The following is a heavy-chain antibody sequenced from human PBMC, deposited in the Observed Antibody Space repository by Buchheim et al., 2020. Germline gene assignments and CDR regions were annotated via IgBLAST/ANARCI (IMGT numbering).Heavy chain of an antibody. CDR2: ILHSGGA. D-gene: IGHD5-24*01. J-gene: IGHJ4*02. V-gene: IGHV4-30-4*01. CDR1: GGSISSGDYY. Sequence: QVQLQESGPGLVKPSQTLSLTCTVSGGSISSGDYYWSWLRQPPGKGLEWIGYILHSGGAYYNPSVRTRVSISVDAVRNEFFLRLRSVTAADTAVYYCARASRDGYNFFDYWGQGTL. CDR3: ARASRDGYNFFDY.